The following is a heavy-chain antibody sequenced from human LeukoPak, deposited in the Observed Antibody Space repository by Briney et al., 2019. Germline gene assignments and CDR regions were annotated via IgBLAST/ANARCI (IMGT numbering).Heavy chain of an antibody. CDR3: ARDKVRVSWFDP. J-gene: IGHJ5*02. Sequence: ASVKVSCKASGGTFSSYAISWVRQAPGRGLEWMGRIIPIFGTANYAQKFQGRVTITTDESTSTAYMELSSLRSEDTAVYYCARDKVRVSWFDPWGQGTLVTVSS. CDR2: IIPIFGTA. D-gene: IGHD3-22*01. V-gene: IGHV1-69*05. CDR1: GGTFSSYA.